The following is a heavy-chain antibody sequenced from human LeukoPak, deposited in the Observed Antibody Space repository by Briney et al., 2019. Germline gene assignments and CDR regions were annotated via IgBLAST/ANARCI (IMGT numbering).Heavy chain of an antibody. CDR1: GFTFSSYA. CDR3: AADYDNLTGYYLFDY. Sequence: GGSLRLSCAASGFTFSSYAMSWVRQAPGKGLEWVSAISGSGGSTYYADSVKGRFTISRDNSKNTLYLQMNSLRAEDTAVYYCAADYDNLTGYYLFDYWGQGTLVTVSS. D-gene: IGHD3-9*01. V-gene: IGHV3-23*01. CDR2: ISGSGGST. J-gene: IGHJ4*02.